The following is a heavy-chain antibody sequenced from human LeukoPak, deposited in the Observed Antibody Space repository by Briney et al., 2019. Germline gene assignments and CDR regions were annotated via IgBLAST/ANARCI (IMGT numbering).Heavy chain of an antibody. CDR3: ARAGYDSSGYSTYYFDY. CDR1: GGSIRSGGYY. Sequence: SKTLSLACTVSGGSIRSGGYYWSWIRQHPGKGLEWIGYIYYSGNAYYNPSLKSRVTISVDTSKNQFSLKLSSVTAADTAVYYCARAGYDSSGYSTYYFDYWGQGTLVTVSS. V-gene: IGHV4-31*03. CDR2: IYYSGNA. D-gene: IGHD3-22*01. J-gene: IGHJ4*02.